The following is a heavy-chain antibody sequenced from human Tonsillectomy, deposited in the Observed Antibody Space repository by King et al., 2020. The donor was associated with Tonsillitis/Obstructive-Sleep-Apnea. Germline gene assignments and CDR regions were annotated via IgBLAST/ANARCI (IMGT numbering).Heavy chain of an antibody. CDR1: GFTVSRNY. J-gene: IGHJ6*03. CDR2: IYSGGTT. Sequence: VQLVESGGGLVQPGGSLRLSCAASGFTVSRNYMNWVRQAPGKGLEWVSLIYSGGTTYYADSVKGRFTISRDNSKNTLYLQMNSLRAEDTAVYYCASLRPDTSGWYRGGGYYYYYMDVWGKGTTVTVSS. CDR3: ASLRPDTSGWYRGGGYYYYYMDV. D-gene: IGHD6-19*01. V-gene: IGHV3-66*01.